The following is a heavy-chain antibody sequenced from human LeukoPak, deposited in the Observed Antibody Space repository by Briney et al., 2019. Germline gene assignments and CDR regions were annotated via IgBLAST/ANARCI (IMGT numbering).Heavy chain of an antibody. CDR2: INSDGSIT. CDR1: GFTFSRNW. J-gene: IGHJ4*02. CDR3: AKIDAY. V-gene: IGHV3-74*01. Sequence: GGSLRLSCAASGFTFSRNWMHWVRHAPGKGLVWVSRINSDGSITNYADSVKGRFTISRDNGKNTLYLQMSSLRAEDTAVYYCAKIDAYWGQGTLVTVSS.